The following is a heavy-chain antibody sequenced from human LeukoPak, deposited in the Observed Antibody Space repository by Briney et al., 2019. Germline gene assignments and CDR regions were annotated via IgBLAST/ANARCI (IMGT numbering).Heavy chain of an antibody. J-gene: IGHJ4*02. V-gene: IGHV4-59*01. CDR2: IYYSGST. CDR3: ARDGGYYGSGSYYNI. CDR1: GGSISSYY. D-gene: IGHD3-10*01. Sequence: SETLSLTCTVSGGSISSYYWSWIRQPPGKGLEWIGYIYYSGSTNYIPSLKSRVTISVDTSKNQFSLKLSSVTAADTAVYYCARDGGYYGSGSYYNIWGQETLVTVSS.